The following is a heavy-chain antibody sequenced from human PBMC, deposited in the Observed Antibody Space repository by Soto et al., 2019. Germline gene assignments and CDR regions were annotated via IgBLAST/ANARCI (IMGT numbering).Heavy chain of an antibody. CDR1: GFSFSSYA. CDR2: ISSTGGST. CDR3: AKYQPMTQPRPYFDF. V-gene: IGHV3-23*01. Sequence: PGGSLRLSCAASGFSFSSYAMSWVRQAPGKGLGWVSAISSTGGSTFYADSVKGRFTISRDNSRNTLYLQMNSLRAEDTAIYYCAKYQPMTQPRPYFDFWGQGTLVTVAS. J-gene: IGHJ4*02. D-gene: IGHD3-22*01.